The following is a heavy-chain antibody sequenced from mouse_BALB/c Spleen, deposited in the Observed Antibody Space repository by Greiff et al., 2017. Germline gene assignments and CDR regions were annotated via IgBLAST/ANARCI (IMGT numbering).Heavy chain of an antibody. Sequence: EVQLVESGGGLVKPGGSLKLSCAASGFTFSSYAMSWVRQTPEKRLEWVASISSGGSTYYPDSVKGRFTISRDNARNILYLQMSSLRSEDTAMYYCARGGRITTDAMDYWGQGTSVTVSS. CDR2: ISSGGST. J-gene: IGHJ4*01. CDR3: ARGGRITTDAMDY. D-gene: IGHD2-4*01. CDR1: GFTFSSYA. V-gene: IGHV5-6-5*01.